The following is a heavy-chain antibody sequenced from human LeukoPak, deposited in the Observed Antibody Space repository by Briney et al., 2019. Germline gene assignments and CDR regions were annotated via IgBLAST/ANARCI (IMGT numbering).Heavy chain of an antibody. D-gene: IGHD2-15*01. V-gene: IGHV3-7*01. Sequence: GGSLRLSCAASGFTFSSYEMNWVRQAPGKGLEWVANIKQDGSEKYYVDSVKGRFTISRDNAKNSLYLQMNSLRAEDTAVYYCASVCSGGSCYANGYYFDSWGPGTLVTVSS. J-gene: IGHJ4*02. CDR1: GFTFSSYE. CDR2: IKQDGSEK. CDR3: ASVCSGGSCYANGYYFDS.